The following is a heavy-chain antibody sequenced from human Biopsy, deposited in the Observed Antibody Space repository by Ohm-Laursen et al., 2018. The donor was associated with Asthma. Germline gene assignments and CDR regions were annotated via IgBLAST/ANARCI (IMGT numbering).Heavy chain of an antibody. CDR2: INAGNGNT. CDR1: GYTFINYA. D-gene: IGHD3-3*01. Sequence: ASVKVSCKASGYTFINYAIHWVRQAPGQRLEWMGWINAGNGNTKYSQKVQGRVTITRDTSASTAYMDLSSLRSEDTAVYYCARTYYDFSTGQVHDAFAMWGQGTMVTVSS. J-gene: IGHJ3*02. V-gene: IGHV1-3*01. CDR3: ARTYYDFSTGQVHDAFAM.